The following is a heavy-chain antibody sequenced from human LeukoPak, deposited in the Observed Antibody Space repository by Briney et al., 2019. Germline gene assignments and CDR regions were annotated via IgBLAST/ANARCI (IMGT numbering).Heavy chain of an antibody. CDR2: INHSGST. CDR1: GGSFSGYY. D-gene: IGHD5-12*01. CDR3: ARGERWLQSPFDY. J-gene: IGHJ4*02. Sequence: PSETLSLTCAVYGGSFSGYYWSWIRQPPGKGLEWIGEINHSGSTNYNPSLKSRVTISVDTSKNQFSLKLSSVTAADTAVYYCARGERWLQSPFDYWGQGTLVTVSS. V-gene: IGHV4-34*01.